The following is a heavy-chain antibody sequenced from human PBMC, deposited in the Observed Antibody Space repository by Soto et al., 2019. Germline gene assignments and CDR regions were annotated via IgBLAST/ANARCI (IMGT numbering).Heavy chain of an antibody. V-gene: IGHV1-18*01. CDR2: ISAYNGNT. CDR3: ARDVGYYDSSGYWDY. CDR1: GYTFTSYG. D-gene: IGHD3-22*01. Sequence: ASVKVSCKASGYTFTSYGISWVRQAPGQGLEWMGWISAYNGNTNYAQKLQGRVTMTTDTSASTAYMELRSLRSDDTAVYYCARDVGYYDSSGYWDYWGQGTLVTVSS. J-gene: IGHJ4*02.